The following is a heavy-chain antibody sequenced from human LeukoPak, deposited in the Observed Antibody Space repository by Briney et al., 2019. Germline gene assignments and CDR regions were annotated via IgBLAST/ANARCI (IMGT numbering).Heavy chain of an antibody. D-gene: IGHD4-17*01. CDR3: ARIHTVTTGALGY. J-gene: IGHJ4*02. CDR1: GYTFTGYY. CDR2: INPNSGGT. V-gene: IGHV1-2*02. Sequence: ASVKVSCKASGYTFTGYYMHWVRQAPGQGLEWMGWINPNSGGTNYAQKFQGRVTMTRDTSISTAYMELSRLRSDDTAVYYCARIHTVTTGALGYWGQGTLVTASS.